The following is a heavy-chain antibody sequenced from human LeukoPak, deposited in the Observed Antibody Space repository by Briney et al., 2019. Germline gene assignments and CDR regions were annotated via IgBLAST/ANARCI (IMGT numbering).Heavy chain of an antibody. CDR1: GFTFSGFT. CDR2: ISGRDSSP. V-gene: IGHV3-23*01. CDR3: AKGGGWLYYFDY. J-gene: IGHJ4*02. Sequence: GGSLRLSCTASGFTFSGFTLNWVRQAPGKGLEWVSGISGRDSSPCYADSVKGRFTISRDNSKNTVFLQLNSLRAEDTAVYYCAKGGGWLYYFDYWGQGTLVTVSS. D-gene: IGHD4-23*01.